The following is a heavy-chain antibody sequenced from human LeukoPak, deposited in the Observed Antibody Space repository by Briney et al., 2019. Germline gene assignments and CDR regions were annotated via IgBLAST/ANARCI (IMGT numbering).Heavy chain of an antibody. V-gene: IGHV1-18*01. D-gene: IGHD1-26*01. CDR3: ARALVGVTPLDY. CDR2: ISAYNGNT. Sequence: ASVKVSCKASGYTFPSYAITWVRLAPGQGLEWMGWISAYNGNTNYAQKLQGRVTMTTDTSTSTSYMELRSLRSDDTAVYYCARALVGVTPLDYRGQGTLVTVSS. J-gene: IGHJ4*02. CDR1: GYTFPSYA.